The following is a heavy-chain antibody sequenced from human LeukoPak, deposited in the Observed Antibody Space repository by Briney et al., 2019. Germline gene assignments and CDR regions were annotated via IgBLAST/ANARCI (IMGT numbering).Heavy chain of an antibody. D-gene: IGHD3-3*01. Sequence: GGSLRLSCAASGFTFSSYAMSWVRQAPGKGLEWVSTLSGRDGNTYYADSVKGRFTISRDNSKNTLFLQMNSLRAEDTAVYYCAKDGDYYDFWSGYYTTRDYYYGMDVWGQGTTVTVSS. CDR3: AKDGDYYDFWSGYYTTRDYYYGMDV. J-gene: IGHJ6*02. V-gene: IGHV3-23*01. CDR2: LSGRDGNT. CDR1: GFTFSSYA.